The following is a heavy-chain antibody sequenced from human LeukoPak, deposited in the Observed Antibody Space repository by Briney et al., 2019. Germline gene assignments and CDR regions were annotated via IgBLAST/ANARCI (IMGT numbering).Heavy chain of an antibody. D-gene: IGHD5-24*01. CDR2: IYYSGST. J-gene: IGHJ2*01. Sequence: SETLSLTCTVSGGSISSYYWSWIRQPPGKGLEWIGYIYYSGSTNYNPSLKSRVTISVETSKNQFSLKLSSVTAADTAVYYCARHRGDGYNRRMYWYFDLWGRGTLVTVSS. V-gene: IGHV4-59*08. CDR1: GGSISSYY. CDR3: ARHRGDGYNRRMYWYFDL.